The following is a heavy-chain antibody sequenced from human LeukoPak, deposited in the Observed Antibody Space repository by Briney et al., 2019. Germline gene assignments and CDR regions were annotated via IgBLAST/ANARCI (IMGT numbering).Heavy chain of an antibody. CDR3: ARVVKEEGTFDY. CDR1: GYTFTSYG. J-gene: IGHJ4*02. Sequence: ASVKVSCKASGYTFTSYGISWVRQAPGQGLEWMGWISAYNGNTNYAQKLQGRVTMTTDTSTSTAYMELRSLRSDHTAVYYCARVVKEEGTFDYWGQGTLVTVSS. CDR2: ISAYNGNT. D-gene: IGHD3-10*01. V-gene: IGHV1-18*01.